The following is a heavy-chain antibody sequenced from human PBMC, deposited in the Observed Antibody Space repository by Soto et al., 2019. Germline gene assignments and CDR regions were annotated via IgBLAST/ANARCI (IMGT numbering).Heavy chain of an antibody. CDR1: GGSFSGYY. V-gene: IGHV4-34*01. D-gene: IGHD3-9*01. CDR2: INHSGST. CDR3: ARLKYYDILTGYFYYFDY. J-gene: IGHJ4*02. Sequence: PSETLSLTCAVYGGSFSGYYWSWIRQPPGKGLEWIGEINHSGSTNYNPSLKSRVTISVDTSKNQFSLKLSSVTAADTAVYYCARLKYYDILTGYFYYFDYWGQGTQVTVSS.